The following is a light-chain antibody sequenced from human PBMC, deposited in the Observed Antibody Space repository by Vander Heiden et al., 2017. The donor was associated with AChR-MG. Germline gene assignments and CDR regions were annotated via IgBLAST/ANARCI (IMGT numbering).Light chain of an antibody. CDR2: VVS. J-gene: IGKJ2*02. CDR3: QQSDNTPRT. Sequence: DIQMTQFPSSLSASVGDRVTITCRASQSIDRFLSWYQQKPEQAPKLLIYVVSTLQSGVPPRFSGSRSGTDFTLTISSLQPEDFATYYCQQSDNTPRTFGQGTKLEIK. V-gene: IGKV1-39*01. CDR1: QSIDRF.